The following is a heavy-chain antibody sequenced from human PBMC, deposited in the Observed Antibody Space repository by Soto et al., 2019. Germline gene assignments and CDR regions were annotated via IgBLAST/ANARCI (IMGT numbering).Heavy chain of an antibody. V-gene: IGHV3-23*01. Sequence: EVQLLESGGGLVRPGGSLRLSCAASGFTFSSYAMSWVRQAPGKGLEWVSAISGSGGSTYYADSVKGRFTISRDNSKNTLYLQMNSLRAEDTAVYYCAKDQWLAPEGYGMDVWGQGTTVTVSS. J-gene: IGHJ6*02. CDR3: AKDQWLAPEGYGMDV. CDR1: GFTFSSYA. CDR2: ISGSGGST. D-gene: IGHD6-19*01.